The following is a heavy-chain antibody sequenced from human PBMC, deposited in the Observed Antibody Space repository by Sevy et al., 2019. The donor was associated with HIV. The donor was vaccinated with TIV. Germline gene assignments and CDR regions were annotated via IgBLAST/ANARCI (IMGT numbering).Heavy chain of an antibody. CDR3: ARDDPITFGGVIGHDAFDI. Sequence: SETLSLTCTVSGGSISSGGYYWSWIRQHPGKGLEWIGYIYYSGSAYYNPSLKSRVTISVDTSKNQFSLKLSSVTAADTAVYYGARDDPITFGGVIGHDAFDIWGQGTMVTVSS. CDR2: IYYSGSA. J-gene: IGHJ3*02. D-gene: IGHD3-16*02. CDR1: GGSISSGGYY. V-gene: IGHV4-31*03.